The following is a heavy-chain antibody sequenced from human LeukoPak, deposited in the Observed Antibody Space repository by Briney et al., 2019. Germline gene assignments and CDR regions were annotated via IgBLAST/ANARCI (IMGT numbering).Heavy chain of an antibody. CDR3: ARSTDWYADY. D-gene: IGHD3-9*01. Sequence: GGSLRLSCAASGFTFGVYSMNWVRQAPGKGLEWISYITGTSTTIYYADSVRGRFTISRDNAKNSLYLQLNNLSADDTAVYYCARSTDWYADYWGQGTLVTVSS. J-gene: IGHJ4*02. CDR2: ITGTSTTI. CDR1: GFTFGVYS. V-gene: IGHV3-48*01.